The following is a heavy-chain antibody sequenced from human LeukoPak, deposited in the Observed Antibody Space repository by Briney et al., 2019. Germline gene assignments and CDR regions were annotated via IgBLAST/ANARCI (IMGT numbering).Heavy chain of an antibody. CDR2: INPSGGST. J-gene: IGHJ4*02. Sequence: ASVKVSCKASGYTFTSYYMHWVRQAPGQGLEWMGIINPSGGSTSYAQKFQGRVTMTRDTSTSTVYMELSSLRSEDTAVYYCARDLSYCSSTSCLYDYWGQGTLVTVSS. CDR1: GYTFTSYY. CDR3: ARDLSYCSSTSCLYDY. V-gene: IGHV1-46*01. D-gene: IGHD2-2*01.